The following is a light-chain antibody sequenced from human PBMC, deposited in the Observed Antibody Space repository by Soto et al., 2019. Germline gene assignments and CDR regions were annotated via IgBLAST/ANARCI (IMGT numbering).Light chain of an antibody. V-gene: IGKV3-20*01. CDR3: QQYGGSPLVT. CDR1: QSISSGY. Sequence: ETVLTQSPGTLSLSPGERATLSSSASQSISSGYLAWYQQRPGQAPRLLISGASNRATGIPDRFSGSGSGTDFTLTISRLEPEDFAVYYCQQYGGSPLVTFGGGTKVEIK. CDR2: GAS. J-gene: IGKJ4*01.